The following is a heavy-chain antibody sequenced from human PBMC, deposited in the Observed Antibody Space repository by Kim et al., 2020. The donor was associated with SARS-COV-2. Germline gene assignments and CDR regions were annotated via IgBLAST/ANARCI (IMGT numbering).Heavy chain of an antibody. CDR1: GGSISSYY. Sequence: SETLSLTCTVSGGSISSYYWSWIRQPPGKGLEWIGYIYYSGSTNYNPSLKSRVTISVDTSKNQFSLKLSSVTAADTAVYYCARRGVVTHFDYWGQGTLVTVSS. D-gene: IGHD2-15*01. V-gene: IGHV4-59*08. J-gene: IGHJ4*02. CDR3: ARRGVVTHFDY. CDR2: IYYSGST.